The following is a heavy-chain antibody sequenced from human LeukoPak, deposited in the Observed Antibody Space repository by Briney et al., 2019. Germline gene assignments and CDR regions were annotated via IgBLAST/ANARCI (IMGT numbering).Heavy chain of an antibody. D-gene: IGHD6-6*01. Sequence: SETLSLTCTVSGGSISSSSYYWGWIRQPPGTGLEWIGSIYYSGSTYYNPSLKSRVTISVDTSKNQFSLKLSSVTAADTAVYYCARDRIAARRGLDYWGQGTLVTVSS. CDR3: ARDRIAARRGLDY. V-gene: IGHV4-39*07. CDR1: GGSISSSSYY. J-gene: IGHJ4*02. CDR2: IYYSGST.